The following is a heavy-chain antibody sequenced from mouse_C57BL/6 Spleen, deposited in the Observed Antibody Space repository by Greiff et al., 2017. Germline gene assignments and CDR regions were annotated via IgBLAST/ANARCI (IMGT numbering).Heavy chain of an antibody. CDR3: AREGVYGSSHFAY. Sequence: EVKLVESGPGMVKPSQSLSLTCTVTGYSITSGYDWHWIRHFPGNKLEWMGYISYSGSTNYNPSLKSRISITHDTSKNHFFLKLNSVTTEDTATYYCAREGVYGSSHFAYWGQGTLVTVSA. CDR1: GYSITSGYD. CDR2: ISYSGST. D-gene: IGHD1-1*01. V-gene: IGHV3-1*01. J-gene: IGHJ3*01.